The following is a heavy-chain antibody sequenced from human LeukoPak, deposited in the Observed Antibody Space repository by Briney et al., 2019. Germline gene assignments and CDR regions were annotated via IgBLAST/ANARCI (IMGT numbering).Heavy chain of an antibody. D-gene: IGHD5-18*01. Sequence: PVRSLRLSYAASGFTLSSYAIHWVRQAPGKGLDWVAVMSFDVRNTYYSESVKGRFTITRDNLRNTLYLQMNSLRTEDTAVYYCAFLEGYSYGTGSSYGTDVWGQGTAVTVS. CDR3: AFLEGYSYGTGSSYGTDV. CDR1: GFTLSSYA. CDR2: MSFDVRNT. J-gene: IGHJ6*02. V-gene: IGHV3-30*03.